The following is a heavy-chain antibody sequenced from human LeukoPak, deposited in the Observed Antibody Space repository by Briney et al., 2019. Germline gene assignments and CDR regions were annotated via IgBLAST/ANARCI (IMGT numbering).Heavy chain of an antibody. J-gene: IGHJ4*02. V-gene: IGHV3-21*01. CDR3: ARGRDSSSWGTYFDY. D-gene: IGHD6-13*01. CDR2: ISSSSSYI. CDR1: GFTFSSYG. Sequence: GGSLRLSCAASGFTFSSYGMHWVRQAPGKGLEWVSSISSSSSYIYYADSVKGRFTISRDNAKNSLYLQMNSLRAEDTAVYYCARGRDSSSWGTYFDYWGQGTLVTVSS.